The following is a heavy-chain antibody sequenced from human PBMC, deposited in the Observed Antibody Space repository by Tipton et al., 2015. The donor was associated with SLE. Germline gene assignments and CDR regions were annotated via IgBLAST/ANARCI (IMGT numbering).Heavy chain of an antibody. V-gene: IGHV3-30*02. D-gene: IGHD3-10*01. J-gene: IGHJ3*02. CDR2: IRYDGSNK. CDR1: GFTFSSYA. CDR3: AGDGERVTMVSHAFDI. Sequence: SGFTFSSYAMHWVRQAPGKGLEWVAFIRYDGSNKNYADSVKGRFTISRDNSKNTLYLQMNSLRAEDTAVYYCAGDGERVTMVSHAFDIWGQGTMVTVSS.